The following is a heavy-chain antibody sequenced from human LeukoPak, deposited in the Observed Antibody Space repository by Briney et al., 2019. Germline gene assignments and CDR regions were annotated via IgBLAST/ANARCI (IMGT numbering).Heavy chain of an antibody. D-gene: IGHD5-24*01. Sequence: PGGSLRLSCAASGFTFSSYGMSWVRQAPGKGLEWVSAISGSGGSTYYADSVKGRFTISRDNSKNTLYLQMNSLRAEDTAVYYCAKDLDQAMAAYFDYWGQGTLVTVSS. V-gene: IGHV3-23*01. CDR2: ISGSGGST. CDR1: GFTFSSYG. CDR3: AKDLDQAMAAYFDY. J-gene: IGHJ4*02.